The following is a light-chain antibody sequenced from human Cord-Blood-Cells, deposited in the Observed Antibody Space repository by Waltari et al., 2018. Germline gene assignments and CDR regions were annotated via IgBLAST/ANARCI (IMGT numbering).Light chain of an antibody. CDR2: GNS. V-gene: IGLV1-40*01. J-gene: IGLJ3*02. CDR1: SSTIGAGYD. CDR3: QSYDSSLSGSV. Sequence: QSVLTQPPSVSGAPGQRVTIPCTGSSSTIGAGYDVHSYQQLPGTAPKLLIYGNSNRPSGVPDRFSGSKSGTSASLAITGLQAEDEADYYCQSYDSSLSGSVFGGGTKLTVL.